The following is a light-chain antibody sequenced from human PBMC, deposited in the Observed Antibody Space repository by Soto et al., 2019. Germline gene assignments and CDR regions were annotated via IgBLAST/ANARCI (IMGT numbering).Light chain of an antibody. V-gene: IGKV1-39*01. J-gene: IGKJ4*01. CDR1: QSVSTY. Sequence: DIQITQSPYSLSTSVGDRVTITCRTSQSVSTYLNWYQQRPGKDPKLLIYGASSLQSGVPSRFSGSGSGTHFTLTISSLQPEDFATYYCQEGSTLLTFGGGTKVDIK. CDR3: QEGSTLLT. CDR2: GAS.